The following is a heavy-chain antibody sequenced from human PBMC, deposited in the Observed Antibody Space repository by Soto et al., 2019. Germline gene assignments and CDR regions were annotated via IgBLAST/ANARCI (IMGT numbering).Heavy chain of an antibody. CDR3: ARVLTMVRGVIINYGMDV. CDR1: GFTFSSYS. D-gene: IGHD3-10*01. Sequence: GGSLRLSCAASGFTFSSYSMNWVRQAPGKGLEWVSSISSSSSYIYYADSVKGRFTISRDNAKNSLYLQMNSLRAEDTAVYYCARVLTMVRGVIINYGMDVWGQGTTVTV. J-gene: IGHJ6*02. CDR2: ISSSSSYI. V-gene: IGHV3-21*01.